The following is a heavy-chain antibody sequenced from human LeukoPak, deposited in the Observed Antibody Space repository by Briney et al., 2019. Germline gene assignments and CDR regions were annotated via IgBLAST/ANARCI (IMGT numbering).Heavy chain of an antibody. J-gene: IGHJ4*02. CDR1: GGSISSGDYY. CDR3: ARSQVATMDFDY. V-gene: IGHV3-11*01. D-gene: IGHD5-12*01. CDR2: ISSSGSTI. Sequence: LSLTCTVSGGSISSGDYYWSWIRQPPGKGLEWVSYISSSGSTIYYADSVKGRFTISRDNAKNSLYLQMNSLRAEDTAVYYCARSQVATMDFDYWGQGTLVTVSS.